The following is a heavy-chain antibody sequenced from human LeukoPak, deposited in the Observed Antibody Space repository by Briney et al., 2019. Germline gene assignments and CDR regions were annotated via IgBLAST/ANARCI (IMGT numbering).Heavy chain of an antibody. CDR1: GYTFTNYA. J-gene: IGHJ3*01. Sequence: ASVKVSCKTSGYTFTNYAMNWVRQAPRQGFEWMGWINTNTGNPTYAQDFTGRFVFSLDTSVSTAYLQISSLKAEDTAVYYCARLYWYYYDNGPGGSDAFDFWGQGTMVTVSS. CDR2: INTNTGNP. CDR3: ARLYWYYYDNGPGGSDAFDF. D-gene: IGHD3-22*01. V-gene: IGHV7-4-1*02.